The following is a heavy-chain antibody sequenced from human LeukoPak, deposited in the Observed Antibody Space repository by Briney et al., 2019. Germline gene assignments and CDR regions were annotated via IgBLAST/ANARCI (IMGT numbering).Heavy chain of an antibody. Sequence: SETLSLTCAVYGGSFSGSYWSWIRQPPGKGLEWIGEINHSGSTNYNPSLKSRVTISVDTSKNQFSLKLSSVTAADTAVYYCARLVVAATGGYYYYMDVWGKGTTVTVSS. D-gene: IGHD2-15*01. V-gene: IGHV4-34*01. J-gene: IGHJ6*03. CDR1: GGSFSGSY. CDR2: INHSGST. CDR3: ARLVVAATGGYYYYMDV.